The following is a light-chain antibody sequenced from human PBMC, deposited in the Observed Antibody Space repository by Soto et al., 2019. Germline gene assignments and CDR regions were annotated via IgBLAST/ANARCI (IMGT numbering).Light chain of an antibody. V-gene: IGKV3-15*01. CDR3: QQYSNWPPFT. J-gene: IGKJ3*01. Sequence: ETVMTQFPATLSVSPGERATLSCWASQSVSSNLAWYQQKPGQAPGLLVYGASTRATGIPARFSGSGSGTEFTLTISSLQSEDFAVYYCQQYSNWPPFTFGPGTTVDIK. CDR2: GAS. CDR1: QSVSSN.